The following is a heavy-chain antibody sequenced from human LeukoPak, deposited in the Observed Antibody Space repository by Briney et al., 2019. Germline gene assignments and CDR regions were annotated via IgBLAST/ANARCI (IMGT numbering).Heavy chain of an antibody. CDR3: ATAYYYDSSGYRFDD. D-gene: IGHD3-22*01. Sequence: GGSLRLSCAASGFTFSSYGMHWVRQAPGKGLEWVAVISYDGSNKYYADSVKGRFTISRDNSKNTLYLQMNSLRAEDTAVYYCATAYYYDSSGYRFDDWGQGTLVTVSS. CDR2: ISYDGSNK. J-gene: IGHJ4*02. CDR1: GFTFSSYG. V-gene: IGHV3-30*03.